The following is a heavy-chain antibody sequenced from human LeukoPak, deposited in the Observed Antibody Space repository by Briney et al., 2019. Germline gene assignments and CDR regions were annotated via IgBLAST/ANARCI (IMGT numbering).Heavy chain of an antibody. D-gene: IGHD3-10*01. Sequence: SETLSLTCAVSGGSISSSNWWSWVRQPPGMGLEWIGNIYSSGYTYYNPSLKSRVTISVDTSKNHLSLHSVTAADTAVYYCAGSIGHYRLNYWGPGTPVTVSS. J-gene: IGHJ4*02. CDR2: IYSSGYT. V-gene: IGHV4-4*02. CDR3: AGSIGHYRLNY. CDR1: GGSISSSNW.